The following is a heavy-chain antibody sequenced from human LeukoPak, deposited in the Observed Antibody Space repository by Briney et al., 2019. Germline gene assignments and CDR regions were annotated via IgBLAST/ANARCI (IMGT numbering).Heavy chain of an antibody. J-gene: IGHJ3*02. Sequence: SETLSLTCAVYGGSISSGGYYWSWIRLPPGKGLEWIGYIYHSGSTYYNPSLKSRVTISVDRSKNQFSLKLTSVTAADTAVYYCARAFPFDDYGDPDAFDIWGQGTMVTVSS. CDR2: IYHSGST. V-gene: IGHV4-30-2*01. D-gene: IGHD4-17*01. CDR3: ARAFPFDDYGDPDAFDI. CDR1: GGSISSGGYY.